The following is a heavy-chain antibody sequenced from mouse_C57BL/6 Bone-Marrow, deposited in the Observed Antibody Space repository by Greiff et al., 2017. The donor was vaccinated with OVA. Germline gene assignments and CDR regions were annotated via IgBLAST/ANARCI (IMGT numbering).Heavy chain of an antibody. Sequence: VKLQQPGTELVKPGASVKLSCKASGYTFTSYWMHWVKQRPGQGLEWIGNINPSNGGTNYNEKFKSKATLTVDKSSSTAYMQLSSLTSEDSAVYYCARWGRWFSGGFAYWGQGTLVTVSA. J-gene: IGHJ3*01. CDR2: INPSNGGT. D-gene: IGHD2-3*01. CDR3: ARWGRWFSGGFAY. CDR1: GYTFTSYW. V-gene: IGHV1-53*01.